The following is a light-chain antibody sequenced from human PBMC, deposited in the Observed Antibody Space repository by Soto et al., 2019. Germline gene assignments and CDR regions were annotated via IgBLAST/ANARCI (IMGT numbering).Light chain of an antibody. V-gene: IGKV3-20*01. CDR2: GAS. Sequence: EIVLTQSPGTLSLSPGERATLSCRASQSVRSSYLAWYQQKPGQAPRLVIYGASSRATGIPDRFSGSGAVTDFTLTISRLEPEDFAVYFCQQYGSSPRTFGQGTKVDIK. CDR3: QQYGSSPRT. J-gene: IGKJ1*01. CDR1: QSVRSSY.